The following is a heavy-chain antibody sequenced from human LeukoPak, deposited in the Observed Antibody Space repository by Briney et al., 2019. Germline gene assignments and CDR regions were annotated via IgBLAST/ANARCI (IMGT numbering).Heavy chain of an antibody. CDR1: GGSFSGYY. Sequence: ASETLSLTCAVYGGSFSGYYWGWIRQPPGKGLEWIGEINHSGSTNYNPSLKSRVTISVDTSKNQFSLKLSSVTAADTAVYYCARGLEYYYGSGSYYAAFDIWGQGTMVTVSS. CDR3: ARGLEYYYGSGSYYAAFDI. D-gene: IGHD3-10*01. J-gene: IGHJ3*02. V-gene: IGHV4-34*01. CDR2: INHSGST.